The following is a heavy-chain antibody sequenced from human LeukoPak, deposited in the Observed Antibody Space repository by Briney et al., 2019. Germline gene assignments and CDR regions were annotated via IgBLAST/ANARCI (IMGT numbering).Heavy chain of an antibody. CDR2: VSSGSSTI. CDR1: GFTFSDYY. D-gene: IGHD5-24*01. Sequence: GGSLRLSCAASGFTFSDYYMSWIRQAPGKGLEWVSYVSSGSSTIYYADSVKGRFTVSRDNGKRSLYLHMNSLRADDTAVYYCAKSGYNRFDYWGQGTLVTVSS. V-gene: IGHV3-11*01. J-gene: IGHJ4*02. CDR3: AKSGYNRFDY.